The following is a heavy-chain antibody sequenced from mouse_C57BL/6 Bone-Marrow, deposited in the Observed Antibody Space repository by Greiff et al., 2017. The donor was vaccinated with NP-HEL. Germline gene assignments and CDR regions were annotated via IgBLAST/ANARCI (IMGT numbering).Heavy chain of an antibody. J-gene: IGHJ4*01. CDR1: GYSITSGYY. D-gene: IGHD2-3*01. Sequence: EVKLQESGPGLVKPSQSLSLTCSVTGYSITSGYYWNWIRQFPGNKLEWMGYISYDGSNNYNPSLKNRISITRDTTKNQFFLKLNSVTTEDTATYYCASDYDPYYYAMDYWGQGTSVTVSS. V-gene: IGHV3-6*01. CDR2: ISYDGSN. CDR3: ASDYDPYYYAMDY.